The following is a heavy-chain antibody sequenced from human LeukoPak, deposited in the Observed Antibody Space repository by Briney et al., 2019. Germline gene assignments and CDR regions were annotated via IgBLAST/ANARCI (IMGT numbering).Heavy chain of an antibody. V-gene: IGHV2-70*11. Sequence: TLSLTCTVSGGSTSSYYWSWIRQPPGKALEWLARIDWDDDKYYSTSLKTRLTIAKDTSKNQVVLTMTNMDPVDTATYYCARTAVAGGYYFDYWGQGTWSPSPQ. CDR2: IDWDDDK. D-gene: IGHD6-19*01. CDR3: ARTAVAGGYYFDY. J-gene: IGHJ4*02. CDR1: GGSTSSYY.